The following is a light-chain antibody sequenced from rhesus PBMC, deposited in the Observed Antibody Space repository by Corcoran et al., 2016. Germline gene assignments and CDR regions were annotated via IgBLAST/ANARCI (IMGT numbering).Light chain of an antibody. CDR1: QNIYDN. V-gene: IGKV1S12*01. J-gene: IGKJ3*01. CDR2: GAS. CDR3: QHYYDNPFT. Sequence: DIQMTQSPTALSASVGDRVTISCRASQNIYDNLAWYQQKPGKALKLLIYGASSLQTGIPARFSGSGSGKEFTLTIRSLQPEDSASYYCQHYYDNPFTFGHGTKLDIK.